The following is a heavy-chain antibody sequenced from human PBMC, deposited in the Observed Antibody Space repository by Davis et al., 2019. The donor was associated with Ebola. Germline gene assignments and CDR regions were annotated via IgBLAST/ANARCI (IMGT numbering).Heavy chain of an antibody. V-gene: IGHV1-8*01. J-gene: IGHJ5*02. CDR3: TRGIARRRSGSWFDP. CDR1: GYTFTNYD. CDR2: VNPNSANT. D-gene: IGHD2-15*01. Sequence: ASVKVSCKASGYTFTNYDVHWVRQGTGQGLEWIGWVNPNSANTGYGQKFQGRVTMTRDTSITTAYMELSSLSSDDTAVYYCTRGIARRRSGSWFDPWGQGTPVTVSS.